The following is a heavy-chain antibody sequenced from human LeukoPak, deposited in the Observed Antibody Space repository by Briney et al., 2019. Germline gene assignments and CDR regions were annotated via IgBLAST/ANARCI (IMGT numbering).Heavy chain of an antibody. CDR1: GFTFDDYG. V-gene: IGHV3-20*04. CDR3: ARRESSYQNYYYYYHMDV. CDR2: INWNGDST. Sequence: PGGSLRLSCAASGFTFDDYGMSWVRQAPGKGLEWVSDINWNGDSTGYADSVEGRFTISSDNAKNSLYLQMNSLRAEDTALYYCARRESSYQNYYYYYHMDVWGKGTTVTVSS. J-gene: IGHJ6*03. D-gene: IGHD3-16*02.